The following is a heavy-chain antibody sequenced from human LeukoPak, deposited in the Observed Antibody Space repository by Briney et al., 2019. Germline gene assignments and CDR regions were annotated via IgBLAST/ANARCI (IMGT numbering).Heavy chain of an antibody. D-gene: IGHD2-8*01. J-gene: IGHJ4*02. Sequence: GGSPRLSCAASGFTFSSYAVSWVRQAPGKGLEWVSSISGSGGSTYSADSVKGRFTISRDNSKNTLYLQMHSLRAEDTALYYCAKDRSCTNDICHGDFDYWGQGTLVTVSS. V-gene: IGHV3-23*01. CDR2: ISGSGGST. CDR1: GFTFSSYA. CDR3: AKDRSCTNDICHGDFDY.